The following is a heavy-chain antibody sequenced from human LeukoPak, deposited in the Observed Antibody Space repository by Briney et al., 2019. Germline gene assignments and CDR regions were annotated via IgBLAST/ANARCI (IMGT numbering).Heavy chain of an antibody. CDR1: GFTFSTYS. D-gene: IGHD3-22*01. CDR3: ARAKTYYYDSPTI. Sequence: GGSLRLSCAASGFTFSTYSMTWVRQAPGKGLEWVSSISTSSNYIYYADSVKGRFTISRDNAKNSLYLQMNSLSAEDTAVYYCARAKTYYYDSPTIWGQGTLVTVSS. J-gene: IGHJ3*02. CDR2: ISTSSNYI. V-gene: IGHV3-21*01.